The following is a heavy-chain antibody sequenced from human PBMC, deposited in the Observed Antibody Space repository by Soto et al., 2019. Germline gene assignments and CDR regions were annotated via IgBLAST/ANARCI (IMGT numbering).Heavy chain of an antibody. D-gene: IGHD5-18*01. CDR3: AREIQLWSYGFDY. CDR2: IYYSGST. V-gene: IGHV4-39*02. J-gene: IGHJ4*02. Sequence: SETLSLTCTVSGGSISSSSYYWGWIRQPPGKGLEWIGSIYYSGSTYYNPSLKSRVTISVDTSKNQFSLKLSSVTAADTAVYYCAREIQLWSYGFDYWGQGTLVTVSS. CDR1: GGSISSSSYY.